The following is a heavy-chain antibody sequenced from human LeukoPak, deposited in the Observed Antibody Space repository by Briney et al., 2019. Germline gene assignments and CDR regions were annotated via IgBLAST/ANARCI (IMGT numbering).Heavy chain of an antibody. CDR1: GDTFITYA. CDR2: ISAYNGNT. J-gene: IGHJ4*02. Sequence: EALVKVSCKASGDTFITYAFSWVRQAPGQGLEWMGWISAYNGNTNYAQKLQGRVTMTTDTSTSTAYMELRSLRSDDTAVYYCASVRDFWSHFDYWGQGTLVTVSS. V-gene: IGHV1-18*04. CDR3: ASVRDFWSHFDY. D-gene: IGHD3-3*01.